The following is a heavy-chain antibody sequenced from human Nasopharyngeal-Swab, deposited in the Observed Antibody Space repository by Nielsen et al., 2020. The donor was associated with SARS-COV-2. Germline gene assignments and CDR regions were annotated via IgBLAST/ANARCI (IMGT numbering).Heavy chain of an antibody. CDR1: GGSISSSNW. CDR3: ARTDYGDGIFDY. D-gene: IGHD4-17*01. Sequence: SEALSLTCAVSGGSISSSNWWSWVRQPPGKGLEWIGEIYHSGSTNYNPSLKSRVTISVDKSKNQFSLKLSSVTAADTAVYYCARTDYGDGIFDYWGQGTLVTVSS. CDR2: IYHSGST. J-gene: IGHJ4*02. V-gene: IGHV4-4*02.